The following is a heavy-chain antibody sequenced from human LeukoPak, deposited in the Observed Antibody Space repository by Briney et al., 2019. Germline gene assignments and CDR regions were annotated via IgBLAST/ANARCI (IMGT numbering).Heavy chain of an antibody. J-gene: IGHJ4*02. D-gene: IGHD1-1*01. V-gene: IGHV3-21*04. CDR2: ISSSSSYI. Sequence: PGGSLRLSCAASGFTFSSYSMNWVRQAPGKGLEWVSSISSSSSYIYYADSVKGRFTISRDNAKNSLYLQMNSLRAEDTAVYYCTTTSINDNSLFDYWGQGTLVTVSS. CDR1: GFTFSSYS. CDR3: TTTSINDNSLFDY.